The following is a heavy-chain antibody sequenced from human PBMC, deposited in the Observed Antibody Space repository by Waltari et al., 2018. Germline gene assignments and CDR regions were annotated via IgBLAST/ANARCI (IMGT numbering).Heavy chain of an antibody. D-gene: IGHD1-1*01. J-gene: IGHJ3*01. V-gene: IGHV4-39*01. CDR3: ATYIGASVGTAAFDV. CDR2: ISYNGAT. CDR1: GASLTSTKHY. Sequence: QLQLQESGPGLVKPSETLSLTCSVSGASLTSTKHYWGWIRQPPGQGLEWIGTISYNGATYNSPSLRGRVTVSRDTSMNPLSLKLGSVTAADTAVYYCATYIGASVGTAAFDVWGQGTMVTVSS.